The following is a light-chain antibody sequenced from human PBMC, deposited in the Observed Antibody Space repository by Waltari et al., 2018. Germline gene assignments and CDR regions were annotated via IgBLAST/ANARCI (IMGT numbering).Light chain of an antibody. Sequence: SYELTQPPSVSVSPGQTASITCSGDKLGDKYACWYQQKPGQSPVLVIYQDGKRPSGIPERFSGSNSGNTATLTISGTQAMDEADYYCQAWDSSTVVFGGGTKLTAL. J-gene: IGLJ2*01. V-gene: IGLV3-1*01. CDR1: KLGDKY. CDR3: QAWDSSTVV. CDR2: QDG.